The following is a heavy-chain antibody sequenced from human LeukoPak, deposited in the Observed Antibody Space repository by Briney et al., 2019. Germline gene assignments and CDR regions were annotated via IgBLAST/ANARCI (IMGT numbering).Heavy chain of an antibody. CDR2: IYHSGST. CDR3: AREYSSSSLGWFDP. V-gene: IGHV4-38-2*02. D-gene: IGHD6-13*01. Sequence: SETLSLTCTVSGYSISSGYYWGWIRQPPGKGLEWIGSIYHSGSTYYNPSLKSRVTISVDTSKNQFSLKLSSVTAADTAVYYCAREYSSSSLGWFDPWGQGTLVTVSS. CDR1: GYSISSGYY. J-gene: IGHJ5*02.